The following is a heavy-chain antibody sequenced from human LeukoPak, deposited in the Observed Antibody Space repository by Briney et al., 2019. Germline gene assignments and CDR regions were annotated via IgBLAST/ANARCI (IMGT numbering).Heavy chain of an antibody. Sequence: SGPALVKPTQTLTLTCTFSGFSLSTSGMRVSWIRQPPGKALEWLARIDWDDDKFYITSLKTRLTISKGTSKNQVVLTMTNMDPVDTATYYCARSANMIRGVSFDYWGQGTLVTVSS. CDR1: GFSLSTSGMR. CDR3: ARSANMIRGVSFDY. CDR2: IDWDDDK. D-gene: IGHD3-10*01. J-gene: IGHJ4*02. V-gene: IGHV2-70*04.